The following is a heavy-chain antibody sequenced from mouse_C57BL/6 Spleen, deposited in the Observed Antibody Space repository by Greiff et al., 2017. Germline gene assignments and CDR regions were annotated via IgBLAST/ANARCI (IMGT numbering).Heavy chain of an antibody. CDR3: AREPYGSTPYWYFDV. D-gene: IGHD1-1*01. Sequence: VKLQESGAELVKPGASVKISCKASGYAFSSYWMNWVKQRPGKGLEWIGQIYPGDGDTNYNGKFKGKATLTADKSSSTAYMQLSSLTSEDSAVYFCAREPYGSTPYWYFDVWGTGTTVTVSS. J-gene: IGHJ1*03. CDR2: IYPGDGDT. CDR1: GYAFSSYW. V-gene: IGHV1-80*01.